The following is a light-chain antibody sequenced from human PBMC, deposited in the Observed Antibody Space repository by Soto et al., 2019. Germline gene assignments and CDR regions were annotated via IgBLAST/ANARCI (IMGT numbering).Light chain of an antibody. V-gene: IGLV2-14*01. CDR3: SSYTSRSTFV. CDR2: DVS. CDR1: SSDVGGYNY. J-gene: IGLJ1*01. Sequence: QSVLTQPASVSGSPGQSITISCTGTSSDVGGYNYVSWYQQHPGKAPKLMIYDVSKRPSGVSNRFSGSKSGNTASLTISGLQAGDETDYYCSSYTSRSTFVSGTGTKLTVL.